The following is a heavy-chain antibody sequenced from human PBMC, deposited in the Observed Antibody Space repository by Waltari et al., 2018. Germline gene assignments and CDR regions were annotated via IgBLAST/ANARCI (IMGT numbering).Heavy chain of an antibody. CDR3: ARLPRGSVIIGAFDI. D-gene: IGHD3-22*01. CDR2: MYFSGTH. Sequence: VQLQESGPGLVKPSETLSLSCDVSGDSITSHFWSWFRQAPGKGLEWIGYMYFSGTHNYNPSLKSRVTISIDTSKNHFSLNLRSVTAADTAIYYCARLPRGSVIIGAFDIWGQGTQVTVSS. CDR1: GDSITSHF. V-gene: IGHV4-59*11. J-gene: IGHJ3*02.